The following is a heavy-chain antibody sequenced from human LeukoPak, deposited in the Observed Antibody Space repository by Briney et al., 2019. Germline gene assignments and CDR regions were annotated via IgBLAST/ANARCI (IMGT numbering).Heavy chain of an antibody. D-gene: IGHD4-17*01. CDR2: MNPNSGNT. Sequence: GASVKVSCKASGYTFTSYDINWVRQATGQGLEWMGWMNPNSGNTGYAQKFQGRVTMTRNTSISTAYMELSSLRSEDTAVYYCARDGAPLRTTRYGMDVWGQGTTVTVSS. CDR1: GYTFTSYD. J-gene: IGHJ6*02. V-gene: IGHV1-8*01. CDR3: ARDGAPLRTTRYGMDV.